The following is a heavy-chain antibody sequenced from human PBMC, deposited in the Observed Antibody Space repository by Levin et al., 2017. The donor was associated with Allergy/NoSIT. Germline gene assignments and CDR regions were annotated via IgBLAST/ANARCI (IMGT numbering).Heavy chain of an antibody. CDR1: GYTFTGYY. Sequence: ASVKVSCKASGYTFTGYYMHWVRQAPGQGLEWMGRINPNSGGTNYAQKFQGRVTMTRDTSISTAYMELSRLRSDDTAVYYCARVAGTTVTTYYFDYWGQGTLVTVSS. CDR3: ARVAGTTVTTYYFDY. D-gene: IGHD4-17*01. J-gene: IGHJ4*02. V-gene: IGHV1-2*06. CDR2: INPNSGGT.